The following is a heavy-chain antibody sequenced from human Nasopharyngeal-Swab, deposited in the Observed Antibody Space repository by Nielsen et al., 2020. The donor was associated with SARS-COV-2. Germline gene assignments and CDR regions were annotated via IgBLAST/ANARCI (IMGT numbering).Heavy chain of an antibody. J-gene: IGHJ4*02. V-gene: IGHV2-70*01. CDR3: ARTAVAGDFDY. Sequence: WIRQPPGKALEWLALIDWDDDKYYSTSLKTRLTISKDTSKNQVVLTMTNMDPVDTATYHCARTAVAGDFDYWGQGTLVTVSS. D-gene: IGHD6-19*01. CDR2: IDWDDDK.